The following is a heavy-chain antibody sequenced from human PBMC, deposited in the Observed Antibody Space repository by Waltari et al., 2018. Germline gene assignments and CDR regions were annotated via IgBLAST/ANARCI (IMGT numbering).Heavy chain of an antibody. Sequence: QVQLVQSGAEVQKPGSSVKVSCKASGGTFRSYAITWVCKAPGQGLEWMGGIIPIFGTANYAQKFQGRVTITADESTSTAYMELSSLRSEDTAVYYCARQRGGNNYYDSSGYYYVSAFDIWGQGTMVTVSS. J-gene: IGHJ3*02. V-gene: IGHV1-69*01. D-gene: IGHD3-22*01. CDR2: IIPIFGTA. CDR1: GGTFRSYA. CDR3: ARQRGGNNYYDSSGYYYVSAFDI.